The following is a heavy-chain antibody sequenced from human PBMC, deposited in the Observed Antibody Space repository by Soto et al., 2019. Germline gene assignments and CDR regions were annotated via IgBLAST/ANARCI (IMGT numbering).Heavy chain of an antibody. CDR1: GYNFVAYY. V-gene: IGHV1-2*02. CDR3: AKARKSGAYGYKFDY. D-gene: IGHD5-18*01. Sequence: ASVKVSCKASGYNFVAYYMHWVRQAPGQGLEWMGWINPSSGATNFAERFQGRVTMTSDTSISTFYMEIKRLNSDDTAVYFCAKARKSGAYGYKFDYWGQGTLVTVSS. CDR2: INPSSGAT. J-gene: IGHJ4*02.